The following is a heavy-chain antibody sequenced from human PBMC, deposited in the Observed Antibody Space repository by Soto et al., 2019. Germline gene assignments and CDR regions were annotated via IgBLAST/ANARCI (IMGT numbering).Heavy chain of an antibody. J-gene: IGHJ6*02. CDR3: ARDGVILTGYYGMDV. V-gene: IGHV3-66*01. CDR2: IYSGGST. Sequence: ESGGGLVQPGGSLRLSCAASGFTVSSNYMSWVRQAPGKGLEWVSVIYSGGSTYYADSVKGRFTISRDNSKNTLYLQMNSLRAEDTAVYYCARDGVILTGYYGMDVWGQGTTVTVSS. D-gene: IGHD3-9*01. CDR1: GFTVSSNY.